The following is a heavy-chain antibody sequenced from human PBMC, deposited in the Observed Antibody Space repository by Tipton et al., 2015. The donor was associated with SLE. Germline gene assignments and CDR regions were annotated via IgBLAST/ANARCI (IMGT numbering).Heavy chain of an antibody. CDR2: VSNTGGT. Sequence: TLSLTCSVSGHSVTIYSWSWIRQTPLNGPDWIGYVSNTGGTNYNPSLKIRVTMSVATSKNQFPLNLRSVTASDAAVYYCASGGGNYYFDFWGQGTRVTVSS. V-gene: IGHV4-4*08. J-gene: IGHJ4*02. D-gene: IGHD3-16*01. CDR1: GHSVTIYS. CDR3: ASGGGNYYFDF.